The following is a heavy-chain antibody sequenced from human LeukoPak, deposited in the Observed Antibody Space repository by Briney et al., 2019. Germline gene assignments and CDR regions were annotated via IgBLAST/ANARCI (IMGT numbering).Heavy chain of an antibody. CDR3: ATRGVVIQVILVGFHKEANYFDS. CDR1: AITPSNYC. J-gene: IGHJ4*02. D-gene: IGHD3-10*01. Sequence: GRSLRLSCAVSAITPSNYCVSWVRQAAGKVLEWVAGISDMGGSTKYADSVKGRFTISRDNTKNTMYLKMISLRAAETAVYFCATRGVVIQVILVGFHKEANYFDSWGQGALVTVSS. V-gene: IGHV3-23*01. CDR2: ISDMGGST.